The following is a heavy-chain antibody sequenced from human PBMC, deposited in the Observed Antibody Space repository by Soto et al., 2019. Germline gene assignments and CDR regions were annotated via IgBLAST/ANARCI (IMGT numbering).Heavy chain of an antibody. J-gene: IGHJ4*02. CDR3: AKIIEAAGSGY. CDR2: ISGSGSGT. CDR1: GFTFSTYA. Sequence: EVQLLESGGDLVQPGGSLRLSCAASGFTFSTYAMTWVRQAPGKGLEWVSSISGSGSGTYYADSVKGRFTISRDNSKNTLFLQMNSLRAEDTAVYYCAKIIEAAGSGYWGQGALVTVSS. V-gene: IGHV3-23*01. D-gene: IGHD6-13*01.